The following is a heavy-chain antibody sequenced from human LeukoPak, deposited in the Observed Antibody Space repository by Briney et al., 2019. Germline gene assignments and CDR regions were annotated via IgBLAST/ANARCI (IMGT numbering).Heavy chain of an antibody. CDR1: GYSFTSYW. Sequence: GESLKISCKGSGYSFTSYWIGWVRQMPGKGLEWMGIIYPGDSDTRYSPSFQGQVTISADKSISTAYLQWSSLKASDTAMYYCARLASRGGRRITMVRGVNNWFDPWGQGTLVTVSS. J-gene: IGHJ5*02. V-gene: IGHV5-51*01. CDR2: IYPGDSDT. CDR3: ARLASRGGRRITMVRGVNNWFDP. D-gene: IGHD3-10*01.